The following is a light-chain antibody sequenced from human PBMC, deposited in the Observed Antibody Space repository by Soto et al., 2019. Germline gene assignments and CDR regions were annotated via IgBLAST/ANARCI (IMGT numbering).Light chain of an antibody. CDR3: QQYDSSPLT. CDR2: GAS. J-gene: IGKJ4*01. CDR1: QSVSSSY. Sequence: EIVLTQSPGTLSLSPGERATLSCRASQSVSSSYLAWYQQKPGKPPRLLIYGASSRATGIPDRFSGSGSGTDFTLTISRLEPEDFAVYYCQQYDSSPLTFGGGTKVEIK. V-gene: IGKV3-20*01.